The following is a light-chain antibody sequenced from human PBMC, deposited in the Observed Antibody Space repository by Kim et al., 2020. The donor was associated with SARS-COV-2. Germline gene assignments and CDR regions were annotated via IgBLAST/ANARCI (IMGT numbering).Light chain of an antibody. CDR2: GKN. CDR3: SSRNSGDYHAL. V-gene: IGLV3-19*01. Sequence: SSELTQDPAVSVALGQTVSITCQGETLRTFYTNWYQQKPGQAPLLVIYGKNDRPSGIPDRFSGSSSGNTASLTITGAQAEDEADYYCSSRNSGDYHALFGGGTKLTVL. CDR1: TLRTFY. J-gene: IGLJ3*02.